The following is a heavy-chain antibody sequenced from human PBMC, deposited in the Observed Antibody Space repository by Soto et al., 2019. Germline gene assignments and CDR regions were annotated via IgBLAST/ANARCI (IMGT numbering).Heavy chain of an antibody. Sequence: VKGTCNSSGSTFTRYAMGLMRQAPGQGLEGMGGIIPMFGKANYAQKFQGRVTITADESTSTAYMELSSLRSEDTAVYCCARDHVGYCSSTSCYARINRAPNWFGPWGQGTLVTVSS. D-gene: IGHD2-2*01. CDR1: GSTFTRYA. V-gene: IGHV1-69*01. CDR3: ARDHVGYCSSTSCYARINRAPNWFGP. CDR2: IIPMFGKA. J-gene: IGHJ5*01.